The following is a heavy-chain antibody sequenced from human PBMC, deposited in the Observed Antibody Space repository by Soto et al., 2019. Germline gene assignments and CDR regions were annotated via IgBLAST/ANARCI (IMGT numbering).Heavy chain of an antibody. J-gene: IGHJ4*02. CDR2: ISYDGSNK. CDR1: GFTFSSYG. Sequence: QVQLVESGGGVVQPGRSLRLSCAASGFTFSSYGMHWVRQAPGKGLEWGAVISYDGSNKNYADSVKGRFTISRDNSKNTLYLQMNSLRAEDTAVYYCAKDWRRRGGYDSSFDYWGQGTLVTVSS. CDR3: AKDWRRRGGYDSSFDY. D-gene: IGHD5-12*01. V-gene: IGHV3-30*18.